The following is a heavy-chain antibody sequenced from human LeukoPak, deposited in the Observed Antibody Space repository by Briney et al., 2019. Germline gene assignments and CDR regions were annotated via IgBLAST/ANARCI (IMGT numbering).Heavy chain of an antibody. CDR3: ARDWNILTGYYAARGDY. CDR1: GGSISSSSYY. J-gene: IGHJ4*02. V-gene: IGHV4-39*07. Sequence: KSSETLSLTCTVSGGSISSSSYYWGWIRQPPGKGLEWIGSIYYSGSTYYNPSLKSRVTISVDTSKNQFSLKLSSVTAADTAVYYCARDWNILTGYYAARGDYWGQGTLVTVSS. D-gene: IGHD3-9*01. CDR2: IYYSGST.